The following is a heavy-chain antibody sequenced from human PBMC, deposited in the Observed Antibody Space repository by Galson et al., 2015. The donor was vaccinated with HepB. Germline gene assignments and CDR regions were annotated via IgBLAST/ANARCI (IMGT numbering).Heavy chain of an antibody. Sequence: SLRLSCAASGFTFSSYAMSWVRQAPGKGLEWVSAISGSGGSTYYADSVKGRFTISRDNSKNTLYLQMNSLRAEDTAVYYCAKYSSSCYRVCYYGMDVWGQGTTVTVSS. V-gene: IGHV3-23*01. CDR1: GFTFSSYA. D-gene: IGHD6-6*01. CDR3: AKYSSSCYRVCYYGMDV. CDR2: ISGSGGST. J-gene: IGHJ6*02.